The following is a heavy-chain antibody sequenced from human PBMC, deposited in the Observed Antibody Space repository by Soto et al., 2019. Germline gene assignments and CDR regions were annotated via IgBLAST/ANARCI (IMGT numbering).Heavy chain of an antibody. D-gene: IGHD6-13*01. Sequence: QVQLVQSGTEVKKPGASVKVSCKTSGYTFINFGIAWVRQAPGQGLEWMGWISPFNGHTHYAQKFRCSVSLTTDTSTSTAFLELRSVTYDDTAVYYCAREPPRATAGLNYFDPWRQGTLVTVSS. V-gene: IGHV1-18*01. CDR1: GYTFINFG. CDR2: ISPFNGHT. CDR3: AREPPRATAGLNYFDP. J-gene: IGHJ5*02.